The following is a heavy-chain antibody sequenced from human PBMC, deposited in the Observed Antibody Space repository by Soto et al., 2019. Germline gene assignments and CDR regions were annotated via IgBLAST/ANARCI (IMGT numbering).Heavy chain of an antibody. CDR3: ARGRSYYDFWSGYPATWFDP. CDR2: INHSGST. J-gene: IGHJ5*02. V-gene: IGHV4-34*01. D-gene: IGHD3-3*01. CDR1: GGSFSGYY. Sequence: SETLSLTCAVYGGSFSGYYWSWIRQPPGKGLEWIGEINHSGSTNYNPSLKSRVTISVDTSKNQFSLKLSSVTAADTAVYYCARGRSYYDFWSGYPATWFDPWGQGTLVTVSS.